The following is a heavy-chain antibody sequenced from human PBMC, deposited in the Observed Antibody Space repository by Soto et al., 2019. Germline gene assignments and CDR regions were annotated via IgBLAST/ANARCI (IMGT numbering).Heavy chain of an antibody. CDR3: ARGVASSSSSGNYFDY. CDR1: GFTFSSYA. D-gene: IGHD6-6*01. V-gene: IGHV3-30-3*01. Sequence: GSLRLSCTASGFTFSSYAMHWVRQAPGKGLEWVAVISYDGSNKYYADSVKGRFTISRDNSKNTLYLQMNSLRAEDTAVYYCARGVASSSSSGNYFDYWGQGTLVTVSS. CDR2: ISYDGSNK. J-gene: IGHJ4*02.